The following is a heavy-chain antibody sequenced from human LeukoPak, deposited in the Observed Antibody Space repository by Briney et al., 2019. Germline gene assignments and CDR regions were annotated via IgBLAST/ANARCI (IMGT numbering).Heavy chain of an antibody. CDR2: IYYSGST. D-gene: IGHD3-9*01. CDR1: GGSISSSSYY. J-gene: IGHJ3*02. V-gene: IGHV4-39*07. CDR3: ARVRAGYYPDAFDI. Sequence: PSETLSLTCTVSGGSISSSSYYWGWIRQPPGKGLEWIGSIYYSGSTYYNPSLKSRVTISVDTSKNQFSLKLSSVTAADTAVYYCARVRAGYYPDAFDIWGQGTMVTVSS.